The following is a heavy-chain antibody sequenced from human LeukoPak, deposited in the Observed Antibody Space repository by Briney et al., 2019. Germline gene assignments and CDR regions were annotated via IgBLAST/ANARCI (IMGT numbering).Heavy chain of an antibody. CDR1: GFTVSSNY. CDR3: MGYGGNSF. CDR2: IDNVGGT. D-gene: IGHD4-23*01. J-gene: IGHJ4*02. V-gene: IGHV3-66*01. Sequence: PGGSLRLSCAASGFTVSSNYMSWVRQAPGKGLEWVSLIDNVGGTYYADSVKGRFTITRDHSENTLYLQMNSLRAEDTALYYCMGYGGNSFWGQGTLVTVPS.